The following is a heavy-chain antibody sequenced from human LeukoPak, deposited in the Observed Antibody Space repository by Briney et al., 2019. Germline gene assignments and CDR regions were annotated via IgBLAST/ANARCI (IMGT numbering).Heavy chain of an antibody. Sequence: SETLSLTCTVSGGSISSGSYYWSWIRQPAGKGLEWIGRIYTSGSTNYNPSLKSRVTISVDTSKNQFSLKLSSVTAADTAVYYCARARLVSAAGDSAWFDPWGQGTLVTVSS. V-gene: IGHV4-61*02. D-gene: IGHD6-13*01. CDR1: GGSISSGSYY. CDR3: ARARLVSAAGDSAWFDP. CDR2: IYTSGST. J-gene: IGHJ5*02.